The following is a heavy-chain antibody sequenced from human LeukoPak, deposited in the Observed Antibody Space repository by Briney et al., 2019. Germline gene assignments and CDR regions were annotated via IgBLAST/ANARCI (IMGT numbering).Heavy chain of an antibody. V-gene: IGHV1-2*02. D-gene: IGHD6-13*01. J-gene: IGHJ4*02. CDR3: ARDPMQLVQCFDY. CDR2: INPNSGGT. Sequence: GASVKVSCKASGGTFSSYAISWVRQAPGQGLEWMGWINPNSGGTNYAQKFQGRVTMTRDTSISTAYMELSRLRSDDTAVYYCARDPMQLVQCFDYWGQGTLVTVSS. CDR1: GGTFSSYA.